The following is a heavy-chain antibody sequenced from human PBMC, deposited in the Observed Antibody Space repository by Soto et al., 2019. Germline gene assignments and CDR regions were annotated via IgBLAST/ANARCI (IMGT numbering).Heavy chain of an antibody. CDR2: ISAYNGNT. Sequence: QVQLVQSGAEVKKPGASVKVSCKASGYTFTSYGISWVRQAPGQGLEWMGWISAYNGNTNYAQKPTRXAXXXTXXYTRTAYRALRSRGSDAPAVYYCGTASGSSYWFDPWGQGTLVTVSS. CDR3: GTASGSSYWFDP. J-gene: IGHJ5*02. D-gene: IGHD1-26*01. V-gene: IGHV1-18*01. CDR1: GYTFTSYG.